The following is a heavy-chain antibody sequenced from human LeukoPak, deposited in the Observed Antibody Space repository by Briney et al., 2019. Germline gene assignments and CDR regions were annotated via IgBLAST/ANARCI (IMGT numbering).Heavy chain of an antibody. CDR3: AKDLRATVTTPFDY. Sequence: GGSLRLSCAASGFTFSDYYMSWIRQAPGKGLEWVSAISGSGGSTYYADSVKGRFTISRDNSKNTLYLQMNSLRAEDTAVYYCAKDLRATVTTPFDYWGQGTLVTVSS. J-gene: IGHJ4*02. V-gene: IGHV3-23*01. CDR2: ISGSGGST. D-gene: IGHD4-17*01. CDR1: GFTFSDYY.